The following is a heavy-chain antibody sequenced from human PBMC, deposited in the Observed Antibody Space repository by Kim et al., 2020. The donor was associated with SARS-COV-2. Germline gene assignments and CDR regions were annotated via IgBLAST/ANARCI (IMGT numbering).Heavy chain of an antibody. CDR3: AREGVAPPGFDP. V-gene: IGHV3-21*01. CDR2: ISSSSSYI. CDR1: GFTFSSYS. Sequence: GGSLRLSCAASGFTFSSYSMNWVRQAPGKGLEWVSSISSSSSYIYYADSVKGRFTISRDNAKNSLYLQMNSLRAEDTAVYYCAREGVAPPGFDPWGQGTLVTVSS. D-gene: IGHD5-12*01. J-gene: IGHJ5*02.